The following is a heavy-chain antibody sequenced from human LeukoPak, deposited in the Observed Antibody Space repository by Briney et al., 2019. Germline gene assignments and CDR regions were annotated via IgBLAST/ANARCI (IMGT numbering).Heavy chain of an antibody. D-gene: IGHD2-2*01. V-gene: IGHV3-30-3*01. J-gene: IGHJ4*02. CDR3: AKEFVSRSSLTFDY. CDR1: GFTFSSYP. CDR2: ISYDGSNM. Sequence: GGSLRLSCAASGFTFSSYPMHWVRQAPCKGLEWVAVISYDGSNMYYADSVRGRFSFSRDNSKNTLYLQMISLRAEDTAIYYCAKEFVSRSSLTFDYWGQGTLVTVSS.